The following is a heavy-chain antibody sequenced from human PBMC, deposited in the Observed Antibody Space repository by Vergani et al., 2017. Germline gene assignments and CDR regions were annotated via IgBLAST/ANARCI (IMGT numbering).Heavy chain of an antibody. CDR1: GFTFSSYA. V-gene: IGHV3-23*01. J-gene: IGHJ4*02. Sequence: EVQLLESGGGLVQPGGSLRLSCAASGFTFSSYAMSWVRQAPGKGLEWVSASSGSGGSTSYADSVKGRFTISRENSKKTRYRKMNSLRAEDTAVYYCAKDLPLDYGSGSAPASYYFDDWGQGTLVTVSS. CDR2: SSGSGGST. CDR3: AKDLPLDYGSGSAPASYYFDD. D-gene: IGHD3-10*01.